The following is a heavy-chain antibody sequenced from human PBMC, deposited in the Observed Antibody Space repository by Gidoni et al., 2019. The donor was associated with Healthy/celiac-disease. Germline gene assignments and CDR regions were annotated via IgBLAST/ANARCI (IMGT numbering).Heavy chain of an antibody. Sequence: QVQLQESGPGLVKPSETLSRTCTVSGGSISSYYWSWIRQPPGKGLEWIGYIYYSGSTNYNPSLKSRVTISVDTSKNQFSLKLSSVTAADTAVYYCAREGSYYGMDVWGQGTTVTVSS. CDR3: AREGSYYGMDV. D-gene: IGHD1-26*01. CDR2: IYYSGST. V-gene: IGHV4-59*01. CDR1: GGSISSYY. J-gene: IGHJ6*02.